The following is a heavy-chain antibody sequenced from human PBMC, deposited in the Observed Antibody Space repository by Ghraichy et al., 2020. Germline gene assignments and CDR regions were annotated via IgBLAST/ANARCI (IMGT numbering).Heavy chain of an antibody. CDR3: TTDMAWTGGDF. D-gene: IGHD1-1*01. CDR2: IKSKNDGGTT. J-gene: IGHJ4*02. V-gene: IGHV3-15*05. CDR1: GFPFTTAW. Sequence: GGSLRLSCVVSGFPFTTAWINWVRLAPGKGLEWVGRIKSKNDGGTTDLPAPVKGRFTISRDDSKNTVYLQMNSLQTEDTAVYYCTTDMAWTGGDFWGRGTLVTVSS.